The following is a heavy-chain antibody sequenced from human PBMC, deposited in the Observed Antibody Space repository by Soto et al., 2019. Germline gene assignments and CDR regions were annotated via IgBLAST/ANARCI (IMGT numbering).Heavy chain of an antibody. J-gene: IGHJ4*02. CDR1: GFTFISYA. Sequence: AGGSLRLSCAASGFTFISYAMSWVRQAPGKGLEWVSAISSSGDSTYYADSVKGRFTISRDNSKNTLYLQMNSLRAEDTAVYYCAKEATENYYDSSGYYYWGQGTLVTVSS. CDR2: ISSSGDST. CDR3: AKEATENYYDSSGYYY. V-gene: IGHV3-23*01. D-gene: IGHD3-22*01.